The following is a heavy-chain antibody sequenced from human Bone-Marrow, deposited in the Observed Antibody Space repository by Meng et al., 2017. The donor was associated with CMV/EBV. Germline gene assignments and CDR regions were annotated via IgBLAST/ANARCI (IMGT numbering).Heavy chain of an antibody. J-gene: IGHJ3*02. CDR3: ARDRYYYDSSGSPDDAFDI. D-gene: IGHD3-22*01. CDR1: GGTFSSYA. V-gene: IGHV1-69*10. CDR2: IIPILGIA. Sequence: SVKVSCKASGGTFSSYAISWVRQAPGQGLEWMGGIIPILGIANYAQKFQGRVTITADKSTSTAYMELSSLRSEDTAVYYCARDRYYYDSSGSPDDAFDIWGQGTMVTVPS.